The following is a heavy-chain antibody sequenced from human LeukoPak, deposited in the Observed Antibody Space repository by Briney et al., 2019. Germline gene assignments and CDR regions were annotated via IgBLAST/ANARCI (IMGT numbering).Heavy chain of an antibody. V-gene: IGHV1-69*13. CDR2: IIPMFATP. J-gene: IGHJ6*03. D-gene: IGHD2-21*01. CDR1: VGTFSSYA. Sequence: ASVKVSCKASVGTFSSYAISWVRQAPGQGREWMGGIIPMFATPNYAQKFHARVTPTADDSTSTASMELSSLRSEATAVYYCARSAGGVPSCGGDCYSPPSYYYYMDVWGKGTSVTVSS. CDR3: ARSAGGVPSCGGDCYSPPSYYYYMDV.